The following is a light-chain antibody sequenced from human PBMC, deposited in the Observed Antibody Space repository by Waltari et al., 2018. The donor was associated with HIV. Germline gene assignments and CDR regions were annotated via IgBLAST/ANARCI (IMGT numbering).Light chain of an antibody. CDR1: QSISDF. CDR3: QQSDSIPYT. V-gene: IGKV1-39*01. CDR2: SAS. J-gene: IGKJ2*01. Sequence: DIQMTQSLSPLSASVGDRVTITCRASQSISDFLNWYQQKPGKAPQLLISSASTLQSGVPSRFSGSGSGTDFTLTINSLQPEDFATYYCQQSDSIPYTFGQGTKLDIK.